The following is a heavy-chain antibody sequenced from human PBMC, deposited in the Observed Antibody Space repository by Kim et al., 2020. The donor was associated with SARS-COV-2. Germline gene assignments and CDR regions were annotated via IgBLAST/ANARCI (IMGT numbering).Heavy chain of an antibody. CDR3: ARDPPPNDYGDYGGFDY. D-gene: IGHD4-17*01. V-gene: IGHV1-2*02. CDR1: GYTFTGYY. CDR2: INPNSGGT. J-gene: IGHJ4*02. Sequence: ASVKVSCKASGYTFTGYYMHWVRQAPGQGLEWMGWINPNSGGTNYAQKFQGRVTMTRDTSISTAYMELSRLRSDDTAVYYCARDPPPNDYGDYGGFDYWGQGTLVTVSS.